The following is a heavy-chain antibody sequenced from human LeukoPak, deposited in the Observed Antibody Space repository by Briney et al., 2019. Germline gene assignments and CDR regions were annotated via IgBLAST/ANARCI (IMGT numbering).Heavy chain of an antibody. CDR3: AREKLAAAGTGFDY. Sequence: GRSLRLSFAASGFTFSSYGMHWVRQAPGKGLEWVAVIWYDGSNKYYADSVKGRFTISRDNSKNTLYLQMNSLRAEDTAVYYCAREKLAAAGTGFDYWGQGTLVTVSS. V-gene: IGHV3-33*01. D-gene: IGHD6-13*01. CDR2: IWYDGSNK. J-gene: IGHJ4*02. CDR1: GFTFSSYG.